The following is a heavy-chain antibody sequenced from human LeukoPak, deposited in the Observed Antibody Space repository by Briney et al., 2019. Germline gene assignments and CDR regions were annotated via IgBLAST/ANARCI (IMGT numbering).Heavy chain of an antibody. CDR3: ARVRPLSYYYDSSGYYFFDY. J-gene: IGHJ4*02. V-gene: IGHV1-69*01. D-gene: IGHD3-22*01. CDR1: GGTFSSYA. Sequence: GASVKVSCKASGGTFSSYAISWVRQAPGQGLEWMGGIIAIFGTANYAQKFQGRVTITADESTSTAYMELSSLRSEDTAVYYCARVRPLSYYYDSSGYYFFDYWGQGTLVTVSS. CDR2: IIAIFGTA.